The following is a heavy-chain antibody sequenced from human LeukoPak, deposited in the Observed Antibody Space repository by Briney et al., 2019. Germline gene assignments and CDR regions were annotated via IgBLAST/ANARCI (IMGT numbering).Heavy chain of an antibody. Sequence: GESLKISCQGSGYSFSDYWIGWVRQMPGRGLEWMGIIYPGDSDTQYSPSFQGQVTISVDKSFYTAYLQWGSLKASDTAIYYCARGWGQWLAFDYWGQGTLVTVSP. CDR3: ARGWGQWLAFDY. CDR2: IYPGDSDT. V-gene: IGHV5-51*01. CDR1: GYSFSDYW. D-gene: IGHD6-19*01. J-gene: IGHJ4*02.